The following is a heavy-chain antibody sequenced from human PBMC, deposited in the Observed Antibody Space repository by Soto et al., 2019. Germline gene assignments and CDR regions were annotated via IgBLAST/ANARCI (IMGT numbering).Heavy chain of an antibody. J-gene: IGHJ5*02. CDR1: GGTFSSYA. CDR2: IIPIFGTA. V-gene: IGHV1-69*13. CDR3: ASRGVDYYDSRRSGFDP. Sequence: SVKVSCKASGGTFSSYAISWVRQAPGQGLEWMGGIIPIFGTANYAQKFQGRVTITADESTSTAYMELSSLRSEDTAVYYCASRGVDYYDSRRSGFDPWGQGTLVTVS. D-gene: IGHD3-22*01.